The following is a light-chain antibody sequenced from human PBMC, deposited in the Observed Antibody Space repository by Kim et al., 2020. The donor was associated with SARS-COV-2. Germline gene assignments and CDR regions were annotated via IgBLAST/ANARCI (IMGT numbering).Light chain of an antibody. Sequence: ALGQTVRITCQGDSLRSYYASWYQQKPGQAPVLVIYGENNRPSGIPDRFSGSTSGNTASLTITGAQAEDEAEYYCNSRDSSGNHLVFGGGTQLTVL. V-gene: IGLV3-19*01. J-gene: IGLJ2*01. CDR3: NSRDSSGNHLV. CDR1: SLRSYY. CDR2: GEN.